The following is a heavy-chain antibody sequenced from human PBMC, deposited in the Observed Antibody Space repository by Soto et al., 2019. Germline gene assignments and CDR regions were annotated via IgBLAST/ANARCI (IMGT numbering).Heavy chain of an antibody. V-gene: IGHV1-3*01. CDR2: INAGNGNT. Sequence: RASVKVSCKASGYTFTSYGIHWVRQAPGQRLEWTGWINAGNGNTKYSEKFQGRVTITRDTSASTAYLELSSLRSEDTAVYYCARDGSGSHYYYYYYGMDVWGQGTTVTVS. J-gene: IGHJ6*02. CDR1: GYTFTSYG. D-gene: IGHD3-10*01. CDR3: ARDGSGSHYYYYYYGMDV.